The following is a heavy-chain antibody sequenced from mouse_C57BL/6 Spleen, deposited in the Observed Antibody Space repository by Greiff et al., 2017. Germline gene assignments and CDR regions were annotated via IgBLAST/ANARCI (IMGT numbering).Heavy chain of an antibody. CDR3: ARELPSYDGYYGAMDY. D-gene: IGHD2-3*01. V-gene: IGHV3-6*01. CDR2: ISYDGSN. Sequence: EVQLQQSGPGLVKPSQSLSLTCSVTGYSITSGYYWNWIRQFPGNKLEWMGYISYDGSNNYNPSLKNRISITRDTSKNQFFLKLNSVTTEDTATYYCARELPSYDGYYGAMDYWGQGTSVTVSS. CDR1: GYSITSGYY. J-gene: IGHJ4*01.